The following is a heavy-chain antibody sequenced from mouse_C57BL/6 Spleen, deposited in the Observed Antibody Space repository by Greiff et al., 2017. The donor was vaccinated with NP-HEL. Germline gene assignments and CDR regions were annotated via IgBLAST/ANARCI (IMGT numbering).Heavy chain of an antibody. V-gene: IGHV1-50*01. J-gene: IGHJ2*01. CDR2: IDPSDSYT. Sequence: VQLQQPGAELVKPGASVKLSCKASGYTFTSYWMPWVKQRPGQGLEWIGEIDPSDSYTNYNQKFKGKATLTVDTSSSTAYMQLSSLTSEDSAVYYCARFRGNLYYFDYWGQGTTLTVSS. CDR1: GYTFTSYW. D-gene: IGHD2-1*01. CDR3: ARFRGNLYYFDY.